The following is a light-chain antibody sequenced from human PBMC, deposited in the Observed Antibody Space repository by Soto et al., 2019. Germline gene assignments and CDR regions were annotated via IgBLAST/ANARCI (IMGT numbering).Light chain of an antibody. J-gene: IGKJ5*01. CDR1: QSVSSN. V-gene: IGKV3D-15*01. CDR3: QQYNNWPPIT. Sequence: EIVMTQSPATLSVSPGERATLSCRASQSVSSNLAWYQQKPGQAPRLLIYGVSTRSTGIPARFSGSGSGTEFTPTIRSLQSEDFAVYYCQQYNNWPPITFGQGTRLEIK. CDR2: GVS.